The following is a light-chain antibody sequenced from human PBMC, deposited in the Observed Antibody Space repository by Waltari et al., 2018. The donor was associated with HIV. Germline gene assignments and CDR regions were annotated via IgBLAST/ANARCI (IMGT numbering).Light chain of an antibody. V-gene: IGLV1-44*01. Sequence: QSVLTQPPSASGTPGQRVTISCSGGSSNIGSNSVHWYQQLPGTAPRLLLYSTNPRPSRVPDRFSGSNSGTSASLAISGLQSEDEADYYCATWDDTLNGVIFGGGTKLTVL. CDR1: SSNIGSNS. CDR3: ATWDDTLNGVI. CDR2: STN. J-gene: IGLJ2*01.